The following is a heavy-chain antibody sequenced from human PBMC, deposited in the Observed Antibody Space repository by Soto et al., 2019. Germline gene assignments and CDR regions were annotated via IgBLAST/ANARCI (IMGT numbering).Heavy chain of an antibody. V-gene: IGHV3-9*01. J-gene: IGHJ6*02. D-gene: IGHD2-15*01. CDR1: GFNFAEYA. Sequence: EVQLVESGGGLVQPGRSLRLSCAASGFNFAEYAMHWVRQIPGKGLEWVSGISWDGGRIGYADSVKGRFTISRDNAKKALCLQMNSLRPEDTALYYCAQVVVQATQPRYYFYGMAVWGQGPTVTVSS. CDR3: AQVVVQATQPRYYFYGMAV. CDR2: ISWDGGRI.